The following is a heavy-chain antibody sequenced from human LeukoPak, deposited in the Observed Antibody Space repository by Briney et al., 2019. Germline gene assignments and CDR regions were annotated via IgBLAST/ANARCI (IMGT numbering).Heavy chain of an antibody. Sequence: ASVKVSCKASGGTFSSYAISWVRQAPGQGLEWMGGIIPIFGTANYAQKFQGRVTITADESTSTAYMELSGLRSEDTAVYYCAREGCSGGSCYSGSDYYYGMDVWGQGTTVTVSS. CDR1: GGTFSSYA. CDR2: IIPIFGTA. D-gene: IGHD2-15*01. J-gene: IGHJ6*02. CDR3: AREGCSGGSCYSGSDYYYGMDV. V-gene: IGHV1-69*13.